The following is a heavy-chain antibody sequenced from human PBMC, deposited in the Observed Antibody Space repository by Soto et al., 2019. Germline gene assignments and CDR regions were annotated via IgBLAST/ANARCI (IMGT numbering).Heavy chain of an antibody. D-gene: IGHD2-2*01. CDR2: ISSSSSYI. J-gene: IGHJ6*02. Sequence: EVQLVESGGGLVKPGGSLRLSCAASGFTFSSYSMNWVRQAPGKGLEWVSSISSSSSYIYYADSVKGRFTISRDNAKNSLYLQMNSLRAEDTAVYYCAREREDIVVPAAIRHYYYYGMDVWGQGTTVTVSS. V-gene: IGHV3-21*01. CDR1: GFTFSSYS. CDR3: AREREDIVVPAAIRHYYYYGMDV.